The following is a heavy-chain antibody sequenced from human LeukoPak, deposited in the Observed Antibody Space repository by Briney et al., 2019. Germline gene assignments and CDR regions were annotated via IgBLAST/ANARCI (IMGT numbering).Heavy chain of an antibody. CDR1: GFTFSNYD. D-gene: IGHD6-13*01. Sequence: GGSLRLSCTGSGFTFSNYDMSWVRQASGKGLEWVSVISGSGTKTYYADSVKGRFTISRDNSKNTLSLQMNSLRAEDTAVYYCAKCDISSSSWYFRAYFDYWGQGTLVTVSS. CDR3: AKCDISSSSWYFRAYFDY. J-gene: IGHJ4*02. CDR2: ISGSGTKT. V-gene: IGHV3-23*01.